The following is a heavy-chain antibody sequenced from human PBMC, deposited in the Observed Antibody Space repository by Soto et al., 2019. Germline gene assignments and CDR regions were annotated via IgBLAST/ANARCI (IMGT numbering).Heavy chain of an antibody. CDR1: GGSISSYY. V-gene: IGHV4-59*08. CDR3: ARHPRGLTFAGGAPTNWFDP. J-gene: IGHJ5*02. Sequence: PSETLSLTCTVSGGSISSYYWSWIRQPPGKGLEWIGYIYYSGSTNYNPSLKSRVTISVDTSKNQFSLKLSSVTAADTAVYYCARHPRGLTFAGGAPTNWFDPWGPGTLVTVSS. CDR2: IYYSGST. D-gene: IGHD3-16*01.